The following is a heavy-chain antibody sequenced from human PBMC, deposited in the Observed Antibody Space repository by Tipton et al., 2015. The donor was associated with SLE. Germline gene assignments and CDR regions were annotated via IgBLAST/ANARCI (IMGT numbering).Heavy chain of an antibody. CDR2: TYYRSKWNN. CDR3: ARLSTYYYDSSGYYYDY. J-gene: IGHJ4*02. V-gene: IGHV6-1*01. CDR1: GDSVSSNSAA. D-gene: IGHD3-22*01. Sequence: GLVKPSQTLSLTCAISGDSVSSNSAAWNWIRQSPSRGLERLGRTYYRSKWNNDYAVSVKSRITINPDTSKNQFSLQLNSVTPEDTAVYYCARLSTYYYDSSGYYYDYWGQGTLVTVSS.